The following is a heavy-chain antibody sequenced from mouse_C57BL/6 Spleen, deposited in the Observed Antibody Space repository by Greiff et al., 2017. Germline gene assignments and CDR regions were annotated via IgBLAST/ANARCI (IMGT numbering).Heavy chain of an antibody. D-gene: IGHD2-1*01. CDR1: GYTFTSYW. V-gene: IGHV1-69*01. CDR3: ARWDYGIPPYFDY. J-gene: IGHJ2*01. Sequence: VQLQQSGAELVMPGASVKLSCKASGYTFTSYWMHWVKQRPGQGLEWIGEIDPSDSYTNYNQKFKGKSTLTVDKSSSTAYMQLSSLTSEDSAVYYCARWDYGIPPYFDYWGQGTTLTVSS. CDR2: IDPSDSYT.